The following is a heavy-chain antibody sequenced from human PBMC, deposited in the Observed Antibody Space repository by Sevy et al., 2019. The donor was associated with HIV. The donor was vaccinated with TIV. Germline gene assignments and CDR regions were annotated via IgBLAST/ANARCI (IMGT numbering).Heavy chain of an antibody. CDR2: INPSGGST. CDR1: GYTFTSYY. V-gene: IGHV1-46*03. CDR3: TREGSSATKNNWFDP. Sequence: ASVKVSCKASGYTFTSYYMHWVRQAPGQGLEWMGIINPSGGSTSYAQKFQGRVTMTRDTSTSTVYMELSSLRSEDTAVYYCTREGSSATKNNWFDPWGQGTPVTVSS. D-gene: IGHD6-6*01. J-gene: IGHJ5*02.